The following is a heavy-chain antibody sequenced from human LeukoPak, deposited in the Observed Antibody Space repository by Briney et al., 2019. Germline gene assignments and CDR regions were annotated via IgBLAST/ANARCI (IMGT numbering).Heavy chain of an antibody. CDR1: GFTFSSFA. CDR3: AKNRADSSSWYFDY. Sequence: GGSLRLSCAASGFTFSSFAMHWVRQAPGKGLEWVAIISYDGSNKYYADSVKGRFTLSRDNSKNTLYLQMNSLRAEDTAVYYCAKNRADSSSWYFDYWGQGTLVTVSS. J-gene: IGHJ4*02. CDR2: ISYDGSNK. D-gene: IGHD6-13*01. V-gene: IGHV3-30*18.